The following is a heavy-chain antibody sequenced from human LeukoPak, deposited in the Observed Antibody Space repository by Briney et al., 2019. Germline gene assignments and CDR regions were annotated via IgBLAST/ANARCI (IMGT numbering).Heavy chain of an antibody. CDR2: INPSGGNT. CDR1: GYTFTSYY. Sequence: ASVKVSCKASGYTFTSYYIHWVRQAPGQGLEWMGIINPSGGNTNYAQKFQGRVTMTTDTSTSTAYMELRSLRSDDTAVYYCARSKRGSYSPFDCWGQGTLVTVSS. V-gene: IGHV1-46*01. CDR3: ARSKRGSYSPFDC. D-gene: IGHD1-26*01. J-gene: IGHJ4*02.